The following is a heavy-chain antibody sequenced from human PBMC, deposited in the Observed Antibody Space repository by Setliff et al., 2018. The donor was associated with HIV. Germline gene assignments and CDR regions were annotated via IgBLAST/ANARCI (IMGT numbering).Heavy chain of an antibody. Sequence: SETLSLTCTVSGGSIRRSSYYWGWIRQPPGKGLEWIGSFSYSESTYYNPSLKSRVTISVDTPKNQFSLKLSSVTAADTAVYYCARELTEYYYYYMDVWGKGTTVTVSS. CDR1: GGSIRRSSYY. CDR3: ARELTEYYYYYMDV. J-gene: IGHJ6*03. V-gene: IGHV4-39*07. CDR2: FSYSEST.